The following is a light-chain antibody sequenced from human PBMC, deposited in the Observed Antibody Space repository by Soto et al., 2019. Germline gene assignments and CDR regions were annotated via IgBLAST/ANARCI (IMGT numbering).Light chain of an antibody. V-gene: IGKV3D-20*02. CDR3: QKRSNWPPIT. CDR1: QSVSSSY. CDR2: GAS. J-gene: IGKJ5*01. Sequence: EILLTQSPGTLSLSPGERATLSCRASQSVSSSYLAWYQQKPGQAPRLLIYGASSRAAGIPDRFSGSGFGTDFTLTISRLEPEDAAVYYCQKRSNWPPITFGQGTRLEIK.